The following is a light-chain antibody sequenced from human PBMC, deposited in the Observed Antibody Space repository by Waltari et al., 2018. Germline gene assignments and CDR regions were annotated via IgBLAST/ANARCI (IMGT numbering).Light chain of an antibody. V-gene: IGLV1-44*01. Sequence: QSVLTQPPSASGTPGQRVTIPCSGSLSNLARNTLNWYRQLPGTSPKLLIYVDNQRPSGVPDRFSGSKSGTSASLAISGLQSADEADYYCAGWDDSLNGPVFGGGTKLTVL. J-gene: IGLJ3*02. CDR3: AGWDDSLNGPV. CDR2: VDN. CDR1: LSNLARNT.